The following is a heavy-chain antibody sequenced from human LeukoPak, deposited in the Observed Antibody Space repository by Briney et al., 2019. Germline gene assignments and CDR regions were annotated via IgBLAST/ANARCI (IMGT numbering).Heavy chain of an antibody. CDR3: ARESTEDRPGS. V-gene: IGHV3-23*01. J-gene: IGHJ5*02. D-gene: IGHD5/OR15-5a*01. CDR2: ISNSGDRT. CDR1: GFSFSNHA. Sequence: GGSLILSCAGSGFSFSNHAMSWVRQASGKGLEWVSSISNSGDRTYYAASVKGRLTISRDNSKNTMYLQMNSLRAEDTAIYYCARESTEDRPGSWGQGTLVTVSS.